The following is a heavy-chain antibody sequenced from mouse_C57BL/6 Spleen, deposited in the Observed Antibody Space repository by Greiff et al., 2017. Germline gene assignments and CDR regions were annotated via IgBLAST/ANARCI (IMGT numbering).Heavy chain of an antibody. V-gene: IGHV3-6*01. J-gene: IGHJ2*01. CDR3: ERGGVVDYFGY. CDR2: ISYDGSN. D-gene: IGHD1-1*01. Sequence: VQLQQSGPGLVKPSQSLSLTCSVTGYSITSGYYWNWIRQFPRNKLEWMGYISYDGSNNYNPSLKNRISITRDTSKNQFFLKLNSVTAEDTATYYCERGGVVDYFGYWGQGTTLTVSS. CDR1: GYSITSGYY.